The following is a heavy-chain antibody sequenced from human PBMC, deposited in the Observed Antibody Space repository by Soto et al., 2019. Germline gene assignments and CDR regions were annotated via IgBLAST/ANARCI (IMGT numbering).Heavy chain of an antibody. CDR3: ARAVYYYYGMDV. Sequence: GAPVKVSCKASGYTFTSYDINWVRQATGQGLEWMGWMNPNSGNTGYAQKFQGRVTMTRNTSISTAYMELSSLRSEDTAVYYCARAVYYYYGMDVWGQGTTVTVSS. CDR1: GYTFTSYD. J-gene: IGHJ6*02. V-gene: IGHV1-8*01. CDR2: MNPNSGNT.